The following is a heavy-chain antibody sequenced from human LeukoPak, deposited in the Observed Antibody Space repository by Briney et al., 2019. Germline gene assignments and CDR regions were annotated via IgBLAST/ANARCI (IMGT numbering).Heavy chain of an antibody. D-gene: IGHD1-26*01. V-gene: IGHV3-21*01. CDR3: ARPRVVGATTALLY. CDR1: GFTFSSYS. CDR2: ISSSSSYI. J-gene: IGHJ4*02. Sequence: GGSLRLSCAAPGFTFSSYSMNWVRQAPGKGLEWVSSISSSSSYIYYADSVKGRFTIPRDNAKNSLYLQMNSLRAEDTAVYYCARPRVVGATTALLYWGQGTLVTVSS.